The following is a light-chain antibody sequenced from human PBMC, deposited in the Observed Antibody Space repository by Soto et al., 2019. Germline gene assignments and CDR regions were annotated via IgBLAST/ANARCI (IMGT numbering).Light chain of an antibody. V-gene: IGKV1-5*01. CDR3: QQLYTLPFT. CDR1: QSISSW. Sequence: DIQMTQSPSTLSASVGDRVTITCRASQSISSWLAWYQQKLGRAPRLLIYDASSLESGVPSRFSGSGYGTEFTLTISGLLPEDFAAYHCQQLYTLPFTFGQGTRLEIK. J-gene: IGKJ5*01. CDR2: DAS.